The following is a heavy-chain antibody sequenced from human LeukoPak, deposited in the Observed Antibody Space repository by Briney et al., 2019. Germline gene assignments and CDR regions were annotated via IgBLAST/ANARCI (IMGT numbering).Heavy chain of an antibody. Sequence: PGGSLRLSCAASGFDFGYYTMIWVRQAPGKGLEWVSCITISSTYIDYADSVKGRFTISRDNAKNSLYLQMNSLTAEDTAVYYCAREEAYCAGDCSPAWGREPWSPSPQ. CDR2: ITISSTYI. CDR3: AREEAYCAGDCSPA. J-gene: IGHJ5*02. V-gene: IGHV3-21*01. CDR1: GFDFGYYT. D-gene: IGHD2-21*02.